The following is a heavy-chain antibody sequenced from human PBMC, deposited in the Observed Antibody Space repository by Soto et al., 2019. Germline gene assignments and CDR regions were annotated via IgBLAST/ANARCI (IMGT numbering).Heavy chain of an antibody. CDR3: ARSLTEGYCTITGCYTRPLYGMDV. CDR1: GYTFTGYY. CDR2: INPNSGGT. V-gene: IGHV1-2*02. J-gene: IGHJ6*02. Sequence: ASVKVSCKASGYTFTGYYIHWLRQAPGQGLEWMGWINPNSGGTNYAQKFQGRVTVTRDTPTSTAYMELSRLTSDDTAVYYCARSLTEGYCTITGCYTRPLYGMDVWGQGTTVTVSS. D-gene: IGHD2-2*02.